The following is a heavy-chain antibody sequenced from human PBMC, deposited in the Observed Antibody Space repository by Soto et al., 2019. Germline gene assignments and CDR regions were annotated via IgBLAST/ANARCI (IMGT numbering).Heavy chain of an antibody. CDR1: GDTFSTYT. CDR2: IIPRSATS. J-gene: IGHJ6*02. D-gene: IGHD2-2*01. V-gene: IGHV1-69*12. Sequence: QVQLVQSGAEVKKPGSSVKVSCKASGDTFSTYTITWMRQAPGQGLEWMGGIIPRSATSNYAQKFQGRVTITADESTSTDYMELSSVRSADTAVYYCAREGLVLVPTTGNSDYYYYAMDVWGQGTTVTVSS. CDR3: AREGLVLVPTTGNSDYYYYAMDV.